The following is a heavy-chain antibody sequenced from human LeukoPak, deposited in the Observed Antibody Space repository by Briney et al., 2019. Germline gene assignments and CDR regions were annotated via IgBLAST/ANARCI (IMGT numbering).Heavy chain of an antibody. D-gene: IGHD2-15*01. Sequence: GGSLRLSCAASGFTFSSYGMPWVRQAPGKGLEWVSYISSSGSTIYYADSVKGRFTISRDNAKNSLYLQMNSLRAEDTAVYYCARVGGSVVVAAIGGLDYWGQGTLVTVSS. V-gene: IGHV3-48*04. CDR3: ARVGGSVVVAAIGGLDY. CDR1: GFTFSSYG. CDR2: ISSSGSTI. J-gene: IGHJ4*02.